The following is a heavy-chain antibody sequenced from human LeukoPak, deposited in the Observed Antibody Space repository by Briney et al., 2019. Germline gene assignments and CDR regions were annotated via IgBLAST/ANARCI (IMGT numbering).Heavy chain of an antibody. J-gene: IGHJ3*02. Sequence: SETLSLTCTASGDSISPYYWSWIRQSPGKGLVWVGYIYYSGSTNYNPSLKSRVTISIDLSKNQFSLKLSSVTAADTALYYCARHFTYYYDSSGYPRDAFDIWGQGTMVTVSS. D-gene: IGHD3-22*01. CDR1: GDSISPYY. CDR3: ARHFTYYYDSSGYPRDAFDI. CDR2: IYYSGST. V-gene: IGHV4-59*08.